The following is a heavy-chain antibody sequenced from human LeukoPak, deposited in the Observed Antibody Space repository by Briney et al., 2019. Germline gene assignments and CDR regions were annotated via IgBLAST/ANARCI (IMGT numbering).Heavy chain of an antibody. D-gene: IGHD6-13*01. CDR2: MNPNSGNT. CDR1: GYTFTSYD. V-gene: IGHV1-8*01. J-gene: IGHJ6*03. CDR3: ARSRPGSPYYYYMDV. Sequence: ASVKVSCKASGYTFTSYDINWVRQATGQGLEWMGWMNPNSGNTGYAQKFQGRVTMTRNTSISTAYMELRSLRSDDTAVYYCARSRPGSPYYYYMDVWGKGTTVTVSS.